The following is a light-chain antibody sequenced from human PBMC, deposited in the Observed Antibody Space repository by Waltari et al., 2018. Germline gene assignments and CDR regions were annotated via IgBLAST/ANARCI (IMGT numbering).Light chain of an antibody. J-gene: IGKJ1*01. CDR2: KAS. CDR1: QSISGW. V-gene: IGKV1-5*03. Sequence: DIQMTQSPSTLSASVGDRVTITCRASQSISGWVAWYQQKPGKAPKLLIYKASSLESGVPSRFSGNGSGTEFTLTISSLQPDDFATYYCQQYHSYWWTFGQGTKVEIK. CDR3: QQYHSYWWT.